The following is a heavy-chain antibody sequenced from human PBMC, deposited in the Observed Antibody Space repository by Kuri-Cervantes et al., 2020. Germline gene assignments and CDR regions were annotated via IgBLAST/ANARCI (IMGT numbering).Heavy chain of an antibody. CDR1: GYTFTSYG. Sequence: ASVKVSCKASGYTFTSYGISCVRQAPGQGLEWMGWISAYNGNTNYAQKLQGRVTMTTDTSTSTAYMELRSLRSDDTAVYYCARIGRIGDIVVVPAVTYYYYGMDVWGQGTTVTVSS. V-gene: IGHV1-18*01. CDR3: ARIGRIGDIVVVPAVTYYYYGMDV. D-gene: IGHD2-2*01. J-gene: IGHJ6*02. CDR2: ISAYNGNT.